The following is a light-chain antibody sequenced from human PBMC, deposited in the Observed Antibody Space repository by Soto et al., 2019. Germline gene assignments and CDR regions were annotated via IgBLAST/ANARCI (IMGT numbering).Light chain of an antibody. CDR2: GAS. CDR3: QQYNNWPQT. Sequence: EIVMTQSPATLSVSPGERATLSCRASQSVSSNLAWYQQKPGQAPRLLIYGASTRVTGIPARFSGSGSGTEFTLTLSSLQSEDFAVYYCQQYNNWPQTFGQGTKVEIK. V-gene: IGKV3-15*01. CDR1: QSVSSN. J-gene: IGKJ1*01.